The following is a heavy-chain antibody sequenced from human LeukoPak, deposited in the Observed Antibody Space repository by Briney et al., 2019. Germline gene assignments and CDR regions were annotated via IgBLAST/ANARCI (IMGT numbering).Heavy chain of an antibody. CDR2: ISAYNGNT. D-gene: IGHD6-13*01. CDR1: GYTFTSYG. Sequence: GASVKVSCKASGYTFTSYGISWVRQAPGQGLEWMGWISAYNGNTNYAQKLQGRVTMTTDTSTSTAYMELRSLRSDDTAVYYCARVILPAAIRIAAAGSESDYWGQGTLVTVSS. J-gene: IGHJ4*02. CDR3: ARVILPAAIRIAAAGSESDY. V-gene: IGHV1-18*01.